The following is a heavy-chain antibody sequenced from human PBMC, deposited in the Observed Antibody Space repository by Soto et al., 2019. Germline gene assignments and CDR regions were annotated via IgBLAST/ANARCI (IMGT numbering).Heavy chain of an antibody. J-gene: IGHJ6*02. CDR1: GFTFSSYG. D-gene: IGHD2-2*01. V-gene: IGHV3-30*18. CDR3: AKDLSAGRYCISTSCYGRDTPYYGMDV. CDR2: ISYDGSNK. Sequence: GSLRLSCAASGFTFSSYGMHWVRQAPGKWLEWVAVISYDGSNKYYADSVKGRFTISRDNSKNTLYLQMNSLRAEDTAVYYCAKDLSAGRYCISTSCYGRDTPYYGMDVWGQGT.